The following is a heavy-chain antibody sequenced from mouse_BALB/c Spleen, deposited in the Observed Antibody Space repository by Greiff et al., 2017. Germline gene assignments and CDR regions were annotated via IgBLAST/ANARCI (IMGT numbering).Heavy chain of an antibody. CDR2: IYPGDGDT. Sequence: VQLQESGAELARPGASVKLSCKASGYTFTSYWIQWVKQRPGQGLEWIGAIYPGDGDTRYTQKFKGKATLTADNSSSTAYMQLSSLASEDSAVYYCARGNFTTVREDYWGQGTSGTVSS. V-gene: IGHV1-87*01. J-gene: IGHJ4*01. CDR1: GYTFTSYW. D-gene: IGHD1-1*01. CDR3: ARGNFTTVREDY.